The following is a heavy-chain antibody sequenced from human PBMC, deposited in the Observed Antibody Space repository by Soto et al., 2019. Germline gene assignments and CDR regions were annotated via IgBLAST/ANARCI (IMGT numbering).Heavy chain of an antibody. D-gene: IGHD6-6*01. Sequence: SETLSLTCTVSGGSISSYYWSWIRQPPGKGLEWIGYIYYSGSTNYNPSLKSRVTVSVDTSKNQFSLKLSSVTAADTAVYYCAREGIAARRLYYFDYWGQGTLVTVSS. CDR2: IYYSGST. V-gene: IGHV4-59*01. J-gene: IGHJ4*02. CDR1: GGSISSYY. CDR3: AREGIAARRLYYFDY.